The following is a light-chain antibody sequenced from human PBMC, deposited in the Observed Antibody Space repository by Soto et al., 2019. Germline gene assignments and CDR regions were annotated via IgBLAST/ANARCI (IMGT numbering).Light chain of an antibody. CDR2: EGT. Sequence: QSALTQPASGSGSPGQSITISCTGTSGDVGSYNLVSWFQQHPGEAPKLMIYEGTKRPSGVSNRFSGSKSGNTASLTISGLQAEDEALYFCCSYAGSDTMLFGGGTQLTVL. J-gene: IGLJ2*01. CDR3: CSYAGSDTML. V-gene: IGLV2-23*01. CDR1: SGDVGSYNL.